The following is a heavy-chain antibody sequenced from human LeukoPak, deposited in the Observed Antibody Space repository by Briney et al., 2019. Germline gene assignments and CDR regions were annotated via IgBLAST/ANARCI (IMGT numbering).Heavy chain of an antibody. D-gene: IGHD3-3*01. CDR2: FDPEDGET. Sequence: ASVKVSCKVSGYTLTELSMHWVRQAPGKGLEWMGGFDPEDGETIYTQKFQGRVTMTEDTSTDTAYMELRSLRSEDTAVYYCATGQRSGPARYSYYYYYMDVWGKGTTVAVSS. V-gene: IGHV1-24*01. CDR1: GYTLTELS. J-gene: IGHJ6*03. CDR3: ATGQRSGPARYSYYYYYMDV.